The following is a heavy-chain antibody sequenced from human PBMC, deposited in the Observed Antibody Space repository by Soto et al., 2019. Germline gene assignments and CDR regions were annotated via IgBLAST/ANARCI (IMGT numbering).Heavy chain of an antibody. D-gene: IGHD2-21*02. V-gene: IGHV4-39*01. J-gene: IGHJ4*02. CDR1: GGSISSSSYY. CDR2: IYYSGST. Sequence: QLQLQESGPGLVKPSETLSLTCTVSGGSISSSSYYWGWIRQPPGKGLEWIGSIYYSGSTYYNPSLKSRVTISVDTSKNQFSLKLSSVTAADTAVYYCARRGGGYSIGYWGQGTLVTVSS. CDR3: ARRGGGYSIGY.